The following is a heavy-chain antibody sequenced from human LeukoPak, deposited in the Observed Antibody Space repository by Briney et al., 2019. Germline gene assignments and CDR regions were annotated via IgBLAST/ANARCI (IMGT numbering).Heavy chain of an antibody. Sequence: SQTLSLTCTVSGGSITGGDYYWSWIRQLPGKGLERIGYIFSSGTTYYNPSLKSRLTISLDPSESQFSLTMSSVTAADSAIYYCARYHSSVTSGWFDPWGQGTLVTVSS. J-gene: IGHJ5*02. CDR3: ARYHSSVTSGWFDP. CDR2: IFSSGTT. CDR1: GGSITGGDYY. V-gene: IGHV4-31*03. D-gene: IGHD4-17*01.